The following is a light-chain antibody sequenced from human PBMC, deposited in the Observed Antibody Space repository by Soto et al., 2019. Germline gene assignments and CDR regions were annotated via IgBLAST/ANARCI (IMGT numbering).Light chain of an antibody. CDR2: DVS. Sequence: QSALTQPASVSGSPGQSITISCTGTSSDVGGYNYVSWYQQHPGKAPKLMIYDVSNRPSGVSNRFSGSKSGNTASLTISGLQAEDEADYYCSSSTSSSTVVFGVGTKLTVL. V-gene: IGLV2-14*01. CDR3: SSSTSSSTVV. CDR1: SSDVGGYNY. J-gene: IGLJ2*01.